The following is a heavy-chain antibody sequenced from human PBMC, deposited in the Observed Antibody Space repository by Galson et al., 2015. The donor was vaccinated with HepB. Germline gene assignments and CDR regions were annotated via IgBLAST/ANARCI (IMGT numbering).Heavy chain of an antibody. D-gene: IGHD2-8*01. CDR1: GYTFTSYG. CDR3: ARAAYCTNGVCYPGDFDY. CDR2: ISAYNGNT. V-gene: IGHV1-18*04. J-gene: IGHJ4*02. Sequence: SCKASGYTFTSYGISWVRQAPGQGLEWMGWISAYNGNTNYAQKLQGRVTMTTDTSTSTAYMELRSLRSDDTAVYYCARAAYCTNGVCYPGDFDYWGQGTLVTVSS.